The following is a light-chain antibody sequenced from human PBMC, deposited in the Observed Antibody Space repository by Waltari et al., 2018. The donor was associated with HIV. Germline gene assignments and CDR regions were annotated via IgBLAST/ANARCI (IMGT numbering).Light chain of an antibody. J-gene: IGLJ2*01. V-gene: IGLV2-23*01. CDR1: TSDAGGYNL. CDR2: EDS. CDR3: CAYAGSTTYVI. Sequence: QSALTQPASVSGSPGQSIPTSCHGPTSDAGGYNLVSWYQQPPGKAPKLMIYEDSKRPSGVSNRFSGSKSGNTASLTISGLQAEDEADYYCCAYAGSTTYVIFGGGTKLTVL.